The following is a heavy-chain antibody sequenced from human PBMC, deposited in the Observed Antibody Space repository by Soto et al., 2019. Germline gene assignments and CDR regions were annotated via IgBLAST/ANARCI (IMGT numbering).Heavy chain of an antibody. J-gene: IGHJ6*02. CDR2: IVVGSGNT. V-gene: IGHV1-58*01. Sequence: ASVKVSCKASGFTFTSSAVQWVRQARGQRLEWIGWIVVGSGNTNYAQKFQERVTITRDMSTSTAYMELSSLRSEDTAVYYCAAGSDSSSWQSQYYYYGMDVWGQGTTVTVS. D-gene: IGHD6-13*01. CDR3: AAGSDSSSWQSQYYYYGMDV. CDR1: GFTFTSSA.